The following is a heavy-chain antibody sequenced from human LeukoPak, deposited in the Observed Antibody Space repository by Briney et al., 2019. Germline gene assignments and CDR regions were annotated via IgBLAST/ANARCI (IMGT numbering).Heavy chain of an antibody. CDR2: ISGSGGST. J-gene: IGHJ4*02. CDR1: GFTFSSYG. D-gene: IGHD3-10*01. CDR3: AKVNSAGTMVRGVIKGAGYYFDY. Sequence: GGTLRLSCAASGFTFSSYGMSWVRQAPGKGLEWVSAISGSGGSTYYADSVKGRFTISRDNSKNTLYLQMNSLRAEDTAVYYCAKVNSAGTMVRGVIKGAGYYFDYWGQGTLVTVSS. V-gene: IGHV3-23*01.